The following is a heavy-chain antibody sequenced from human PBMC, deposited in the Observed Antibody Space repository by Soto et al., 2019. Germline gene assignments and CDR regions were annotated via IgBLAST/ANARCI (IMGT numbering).Heavy chain of an antibody. CDR1: GFTFSSYS. CDR2: ISSSSTI. CDR3: ARDSLLLRPGAFDI. J-gene: IGHJ3*02. V-gene: IGHV3-48*02. D-gene: IGHD3-16*01. Sequence: GGSLRLSCAASGFTFSSYSMNWVRQAPGKGLEWVSYISSSSTIYYADSVKGRFTISRDNAKNSLYRQMNSLRDEDTAVYYCARDSLLLRPGAFDIWGQGTMVTVSS.